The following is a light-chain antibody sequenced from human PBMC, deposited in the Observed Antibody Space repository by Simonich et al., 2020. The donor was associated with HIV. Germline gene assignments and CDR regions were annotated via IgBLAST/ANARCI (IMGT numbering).Light chain of an antibody. CDR3: VLYMGSGICV. J-gene: IGLJ3*02. CDR2: NTN. Sequence: QTVVTQEPSFSVSPGGTVTLTCGLSSGSVSTTYYPSWYQQTPGQAPRTLISNTNTRSSGVPDRFSGSILGNKAALTITGAQADDESDYYCVLYMGSGICVFGGGTKLTVL. V-gene: IGLV8-61*01. CDR1: SGSVSTTYY.